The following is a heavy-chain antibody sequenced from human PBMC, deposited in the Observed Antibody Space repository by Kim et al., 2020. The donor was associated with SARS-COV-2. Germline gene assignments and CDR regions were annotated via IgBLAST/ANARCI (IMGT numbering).Heavy chain of an antibody. Sequence: SETLSLTCTVSGGSISSNYWSWIRQPPGKGLEWIGYIYYRGSTNYNPSLQSRVIMSIDTSKNQFSLKLSSVTAADTAVYYCAREMLHNWFEPWGQGSLVT. CDR3: AREMLHNWFEP. CDR2: IYYRGST. V-gene: IGHV4-59*13. J-gene: IGHJ5*02. D-gene: IGHD2-15*01. CDR1: GGSISSNY.